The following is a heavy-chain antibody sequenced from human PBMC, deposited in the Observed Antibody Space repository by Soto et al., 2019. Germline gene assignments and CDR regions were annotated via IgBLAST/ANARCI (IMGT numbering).Heavy chain of an antibody. CDR2: MYYSGST. J-gene: IGHJ4*02. Sequence: SETLSLTCTVSGGSISSSPYYWGWIRQPPGKGLEWIGSMYYSGSTYYNPSLKSRVTISVDTSKNQFSLNLSSVSAADTAVYYCEGGSSHYRGQGTLVTVSS. CDR1: GGSISSSPYY. CDR3: EGGSSHY. V-gene: IGHV4-39*01. D-gene: IGHD6-13*01.